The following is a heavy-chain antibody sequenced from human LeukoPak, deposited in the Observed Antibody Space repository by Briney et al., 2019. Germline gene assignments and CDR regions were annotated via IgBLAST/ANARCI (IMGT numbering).Heavy chain of an antibody. CDR3: ARERIPLYSSSPLFDP. CDR1: GGSISSGSYY. V-gene: IGHV4-61*02. J-gene: IGHJ5*02. D-gene: IGHD6-6*01. Sequence: PSETLSLTCTVSGGSISSGSYYWSWTRQPAGKGLEWIGRIYTSGSTNYNPSLKSRVTISVDTSKNQFSLKLSSVTAADTAVYYCARERIPLYSSSPLFDPWGQGTLVTVSS. CDR2: IYTSGST.